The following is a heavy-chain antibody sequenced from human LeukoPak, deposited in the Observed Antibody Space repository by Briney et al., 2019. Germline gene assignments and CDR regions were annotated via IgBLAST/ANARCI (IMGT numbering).Heavy chain of an antibody. D-gene: IGHD1-14*01. J-gene: IGHJ5*02. V-gene: IGHV4-34*01. CDR3: ARGFSGPYNWFDP. Sequence: PSETLSLTCAVYGGSFSGYYWSWIRQPPGKGLEWIGEINHSGSTNYNPSLKSRVTISVDTSKNQFSLKLSSVTAADTAVCYCARGFSGPYNWFDPWGQGTLVTVSS. CDR2: INHSGST. CDR1: GGSFSGYY.